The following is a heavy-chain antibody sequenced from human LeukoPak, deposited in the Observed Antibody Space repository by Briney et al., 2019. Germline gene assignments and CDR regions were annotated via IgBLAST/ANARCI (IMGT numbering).Heavy chain of an antibody. CDR2: IHYSGST. V-gene: IGHV4-31*03. Sequence: SQTLSLTCSVSGGSISSGDYYWSWIRQHPGKGLEWIGYIHYSGSTYYNPSLKSRVSISVSTSKNRFSLQLSSVTAADTAVYYCARVIGCDKRDYCGQGTLVTVSS. CDR1: GGSISSGDYY. CDR3: ARVIGCDKRDY. D-gene: IGHD5-12*01. J-gene: IGHJ4*02.